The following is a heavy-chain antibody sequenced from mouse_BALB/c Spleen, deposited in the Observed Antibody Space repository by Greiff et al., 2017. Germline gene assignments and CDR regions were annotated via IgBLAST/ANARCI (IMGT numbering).Heavy chain of an antibody. Sequence: EVQRVESGGGLVKPGGSLKLSCAASGFTFSDYYMYWVRQTPEKRLEWVATISDGGSYTYYPDSVTGRFTISRDNAKNNLYLQMSSLKSEDTAMYYCARDRDPYYAMDYWGQGTSVTVSS. CDR1: GFTFSDYY. CDR2: ISDGGSYT. CDR3: ARDRDPYYAMDY. J-gene: IGHJ4*01. D-gene: IGHD2-13*01. V-gene: IGHV5-4*02.